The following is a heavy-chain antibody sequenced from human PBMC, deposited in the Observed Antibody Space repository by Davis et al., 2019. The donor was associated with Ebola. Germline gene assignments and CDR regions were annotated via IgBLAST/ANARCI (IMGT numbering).Heavy chain of an antibody. CDR2: IHGNGDIA. CDR3: VKDTTNVWFDV. CDR1: GFTFSSYA. Sequence: PGGSLRLSCAASGFTFSSYAMTWVRQAPGKGLEWVSGIHGNGDIAYYADSVKGRFTISRDNSKNTLHLQMNSLRVEDTAIYYCVKDTTNVWFDVWGQGTMVTVSS. V-gene: IGHV3-23*01. D-gene: IGHD1-26*01. J-gene: IGHJ3*01.